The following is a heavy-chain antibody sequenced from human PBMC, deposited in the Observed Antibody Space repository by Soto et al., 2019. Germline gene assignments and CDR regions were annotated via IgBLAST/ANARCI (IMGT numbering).Heavy chain of an antibody. CDR2: IYYSGST. V-gene: IGHV4-39*01. CDR1: GGSISSSSYY. J-gene: IGHJ4*02. D-gene: IGHD3-22*01. CDR3: ASSSGYYLDY. Sequence: KPSETLSLTCTVSGGSISSSSYYWGWIRQPPGKGLEWIGSIYYSGSTYYNPSLKSRVTISVDTSKNQFSLKLSSVNAADTAVYYCASSSGYYLDYWGQGTLVTVSS.